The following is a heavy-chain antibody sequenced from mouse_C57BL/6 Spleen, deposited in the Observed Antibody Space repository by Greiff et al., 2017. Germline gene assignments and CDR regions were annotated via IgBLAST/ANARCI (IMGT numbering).Heavy chain of an antibody. CDR3: ARYTTGVARRYWDIDV. CDR1: GFNIKDYY. V-gene: IGHV14-2*01. J-gene: IGHJ1*03. Sequence: EVQLQQSGAELVKPGASVKLSCTASGFNIKDYYMHWVKQRTEQGLEWIGRIDPEDGETKYAPKFQGKATITADTSSNTACLRLSSLRSEDTAVYYSARYTTGVARRYWDIDVWGTGTTVTVSS. D-gene: IGHD1-1*01. CDR2: IDPEDGET.